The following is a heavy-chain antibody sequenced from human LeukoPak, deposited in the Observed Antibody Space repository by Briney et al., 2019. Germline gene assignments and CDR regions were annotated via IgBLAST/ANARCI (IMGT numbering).Heavy chain of an antibody. Sequence: GSLRLSCAASGFAFTAYGMNWVRQAPGKGLEWLSYIGPGPSRTYYADSVRGRFVISRDDAKNSLYLQMSSLRAEDTAVYYCAKALASSYYYDSSGYLDYWGQGTLVTVSS. CDR3: AKALASSYYYDSSGYLDY. J-gene: IGHJ4*02. CDR1: GFAFTAYG. D-gene: IGHD3-22*01. V-gene: IGHV3-21*04. CDR2: IGPGPSRT.